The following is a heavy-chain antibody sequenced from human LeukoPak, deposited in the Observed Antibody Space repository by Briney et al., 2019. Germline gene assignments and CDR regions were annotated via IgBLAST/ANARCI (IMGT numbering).Heavy chain of an antibody. CDR3: ARELPGDYLRKHFDY. CDR2: ISYDGSNK. CDR1: GFTFSSYA. V-gene: IGHV3-30-3*01. D-gene: IGHD4-17*01. J-gene: IGHJ4*02. Sequence: PTGGSLRLSCAASGFTFSSYAMHWVRQAPGKGLEWVAVISYDGSNKYYADSVKGRFTISRDNSKNTLYLQMNSLRAEDTAVYYCARELPGDYLRKHFDYWGQGTLVTVSS.